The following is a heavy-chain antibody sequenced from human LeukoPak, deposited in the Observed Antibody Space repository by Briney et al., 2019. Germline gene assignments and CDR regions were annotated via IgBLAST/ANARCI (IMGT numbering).Heavy chain of an antibody. Sequence: SETLSLTCTVSGGSISSYYWSWSRQAPGKGLEWIGYIYYSGSTNYNPSLKSRVTISVDTSKNQFSLKLSSVTAADTAVYYCARGIAAAGNFDYWGQGTLVTVSS. J-gene: IGHJ4*02. CDR1: GGSISSYY. D-gene: IGHD6-13*01. V-gene: IGHV4-59*01. CDR3: ARGIAAAGNFDY. CDR2: IYYSGST.